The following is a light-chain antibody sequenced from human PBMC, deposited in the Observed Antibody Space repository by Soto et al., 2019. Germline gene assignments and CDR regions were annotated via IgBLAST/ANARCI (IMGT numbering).Light chain of an antibody. CDR2: GAS. Sequence: IVLRQSPGTVCLTPGERASHSCRASQSVSSSYLAWYQQKPGQAPRLLIYGASSRATGIPDRFSGSGSGPDFPLTISRLEPEDSAASSCQPYGSSPWTFGQGS. CDR3: QPYGSSPWT. CDR1: QSVSSSY. V-gene: IGKV3-20*01. J-gene: IGKJ1*01.